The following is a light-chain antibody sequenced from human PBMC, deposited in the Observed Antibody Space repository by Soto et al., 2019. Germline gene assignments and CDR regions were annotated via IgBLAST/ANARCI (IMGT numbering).Light chain of an antibody. Sequence: ESVMTQSPATLSVAPEEGATISCTASQGIGDTLAWYQQKPGQTPRLLIYDTSIRATGVPDRFSGSGYGTDFNLTISRLETEDFATYYCQQYNSYPITFGQGTRLEIK. CDR3: QQYNSYPIT. J-gene: IGKJ5*01. CDR2: DTS. CDR1: QGIGDT. V-gene: IGKV3-15*01.